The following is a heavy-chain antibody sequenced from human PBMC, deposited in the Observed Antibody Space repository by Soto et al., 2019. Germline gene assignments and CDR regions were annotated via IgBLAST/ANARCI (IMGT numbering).Heavy chain of an antibody. D-gene: IGHD2-15*01. Sequence: GGSLTLSCAAFGFTFSNYAMSWVRRATGKGVEWVSGMGGGGNNTDYADSVKGRFNISRDNAKSTQSLQMNGLRAEDTAVYYCAKDRMNHNSVWDPFDIWGRGTMGTGSS. CDR3: AKDRMNHNSVWDPFDI. V-gene: IGHV3-23*01. CDR2: MGGGGNNT. J-gene: IGHJ3*02. CDR1: GFTFSNYA.